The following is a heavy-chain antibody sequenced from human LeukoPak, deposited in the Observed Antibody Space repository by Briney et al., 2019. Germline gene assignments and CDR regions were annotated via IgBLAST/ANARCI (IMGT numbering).Heavy chain of an antibody. CDR2: MNPNSGNT. Sequence: ASVKVSCKASGYTFTSYDINWVRQATGQGLEWMGWMNPNSGNTGYAQKFQGRVTMTRNTYISTAYMELSSLRSEDTAVYYCARNVYNYDFWSGYYYYYGMDVWGQGTTVTVSS. D-gene: IGHD3-3*01. V-gene: IGHV1-8*01. J-gene: IGHJ6*02. CDR3: ARNVYNYDFWSGYYYYYGMDV. CDR1: GYTFTSYD.